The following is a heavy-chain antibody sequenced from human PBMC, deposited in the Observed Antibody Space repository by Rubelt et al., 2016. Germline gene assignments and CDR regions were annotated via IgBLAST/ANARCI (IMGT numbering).Heavy chain of an antibody. Sequence: QVQLVQSGAEVKKPGASVKVSCKASGYTFTSYGISWVRQAPGQGLEWMGWISAYNGNTNYAQKVQGRVTRTPDPSTSTAYMELRSLRSDDTAVYYCARDRTWLVPGLDAFDIWGQGTMVTVSS. D-gene: IGHD6-19*01. V-gene: IGHV1-18*01. J-gene: IGHJ3*02. CDR2: ISAYNGNT. CDR1: GYTFTSYG. CDR3: ARDRTWLVPGLDAFDI.